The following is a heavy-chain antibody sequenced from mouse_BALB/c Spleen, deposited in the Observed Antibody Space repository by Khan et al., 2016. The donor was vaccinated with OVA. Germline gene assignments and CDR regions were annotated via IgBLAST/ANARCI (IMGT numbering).Heavy chain of an antibody. CDR3: ARRNYYGTVFFDY. CDR1: GYNFTSYW. D-gene: IGHD1-1*01. J-gene: IGHJ2*01. V-gene: IGHV1-55*01. CDR2: IYPGSSSS. Sequence: QVQLQQSGAELVKPGTSVKLSCKASGYNFTSYWINWVKLRPGQGLEWIGDIYPGSSSSKYNEKFKSKATLTVDTSSSTAYIQLISLASEDSALYYCARRNYYGTVFFDYWGQGTTPTVSS.